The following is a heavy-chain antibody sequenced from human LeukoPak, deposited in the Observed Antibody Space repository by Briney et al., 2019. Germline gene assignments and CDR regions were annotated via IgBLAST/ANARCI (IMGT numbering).Heavy chain of an antibody. Sequence: EASVKVSCKASGYTFTGYYMHWVRQAPGQGLEWMGWINPNSGGTNYAQKFQGRVTMTRDTSISTAYMELSRLRPDDTAVYYCARAFTIFGVVIKIRAFDIWGQGTMVTVSS. CDR3: ARAFTIFGVVIKIRAFDI. CDR1: GYTFTGYY. D-gene: IGHD3-3*01. V-gene: IGHV1-2*02. J-gene: IGHJ3*02. CDR2: INPNSGGT.